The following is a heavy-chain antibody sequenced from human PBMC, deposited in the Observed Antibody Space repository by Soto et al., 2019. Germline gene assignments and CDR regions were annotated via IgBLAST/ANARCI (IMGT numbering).Heavy chain of an antibody. D-gene: IGHD3-9*01. CDR3: ARGPNILTGYYRGYYYGMDV. J-gene: IGHJ6*02. CDR2: INHSGST. V-gene: IGHV4-34*01. Sequence: GKGKAWMGEINHSGSTNYNPSLKSRVTISVDTSKNQFSLKLSSVTAADTAVYYCARGPNILTGYYRGYYYGMDVCGQGTPVTLS.